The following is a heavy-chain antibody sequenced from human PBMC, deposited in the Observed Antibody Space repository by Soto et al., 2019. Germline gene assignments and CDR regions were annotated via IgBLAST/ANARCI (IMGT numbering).Heavy chain of an antibody. CDR1: GFTFSSYG. J-gene: IGHJ4*02. CDR2: ISYDGSNK. D-gene: IGHD2-8*01. Sequence: QVQLVESGGGVVQPGRSLRLSCVASGFTFSSYGMHWVRQAPGKGLEWVAVISYDGSNKYYADSVKGRFTISRDNSKNTLYLQMNSLRAEDTAVYYCAKGYCTNGVCLDYWGQGTLVTVSS. CDR3: AKGYCTNGVCLDY. V-gene: IGHV3-30*18.